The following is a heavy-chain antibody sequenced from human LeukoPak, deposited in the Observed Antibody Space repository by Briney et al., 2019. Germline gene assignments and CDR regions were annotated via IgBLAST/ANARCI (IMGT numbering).Heavy chain of an antibody. V-gene: IGHV1-69*02. J-gene: IGHJ3*02. CDR2: IIPILGIA. CDR3: ARGPSQWFGESAFDI. D-gene: IGHD3-10*01. Sequence: SVKVTCKASGGTFSSYTISWVRQAPGQGLEWMGRIIPILGIANYAQKFQGRVTITADKSTSTAYMELSSLRSEDTAVYYCARGPSQWFGESAFDIWGQGTMVTVSS. CDR1: GGTFSSYT.